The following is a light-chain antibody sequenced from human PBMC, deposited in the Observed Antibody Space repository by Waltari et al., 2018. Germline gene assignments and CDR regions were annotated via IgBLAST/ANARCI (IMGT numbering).Light chain of an antibody. CDR2: GAS. CDR1: QSVSHSN. Sequence: EIVLTQSPGTLSLSPGESATLSCRATQSVSHSNLAWYQQKGGQAPRLLIYGASSKATGIPERFSGSGSGTDFTLSISRLEPEDYGVYYCQQYAGSPITFGGGTKVEI. J-gene: IGKJ4*01. V-gene: IGKV3-20*01. CDR3: QQYAGSPIT.